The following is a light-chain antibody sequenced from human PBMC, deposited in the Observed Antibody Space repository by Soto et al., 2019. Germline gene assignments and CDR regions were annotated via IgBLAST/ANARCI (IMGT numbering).Light chain of an antibody. Sequence: EMVLTQSPGTLSLSPGERATLSCRASRSVSNNYVAWYQRKPGQAPRLLIYGASSRATDIPRRFSGSGSGTDFTLTITRLEPEDFAGYYCQQYGSSPPTFGQGTKVESK. V-gene: IGKV3-20*01. CDR1: RSVSNNY. CDR2: GAS. CDR3: QQYGSSPPT. J-gene: IGKJ1*01.